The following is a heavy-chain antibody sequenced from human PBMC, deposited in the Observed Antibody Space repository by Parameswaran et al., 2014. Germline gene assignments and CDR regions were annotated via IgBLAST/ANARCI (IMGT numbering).Heavy chain of an antibody. J-gene: IGHJ6*02. CDR3: AKPHPEPDFWSGYQYYYYGMDV. D-gene: IGHD3-3*01. V-gene: IGHV3-23*01. CDR2: ISGSGGST. Sequence: VRQMPGKGLEWVSAISGSGGSTYYADSVKGRFTISRDNSKNTLYLQMNSLRAEDTAVYYCAKPHPEPDFWSGYQYYYYGMDVWGQGTTVTVSS.